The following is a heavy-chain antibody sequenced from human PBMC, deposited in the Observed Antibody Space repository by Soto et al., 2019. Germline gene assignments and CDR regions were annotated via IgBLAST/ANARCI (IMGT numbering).Heavy chain of an antibody. CDR1: GYSFSTYD. CDR2: VNPKSGNT. J-gene: IGHJ5*02. V-gene: IGHV1-8*01. D-gene: IGHD2-2*02. Sequence: QVQLVQSGAEVKKPGSSVKVSCKASGYSFSTYDINWVRQAAGQGLEWMGWVNPKSGNTDYAQRFRGRFTMTINTSISTAYMELSALTPEDTAVYYCERPYCDSTRCYTDWFDPWGQGTLVTVSS. CDR3: ERPYCDSTRCYTDWFDP.